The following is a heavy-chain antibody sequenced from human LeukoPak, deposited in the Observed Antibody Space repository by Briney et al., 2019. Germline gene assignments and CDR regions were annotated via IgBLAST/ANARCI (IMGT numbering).Heavy chain of an antibody. CDR3: ARGDGYNFFDY. D-gene: IGHD5-24*01. J-gene: IGHJ4*02. V-gene: IGHV3-23*01. Sequence: GGSLRLSCAASGFTFSNYAMSWVRQAPGKGLEWVSGIGGSGGDTYYADSVKGRFTISRDNSENTLYLQMKSLRAEDTAVYYCARGDGYNFFDYWGQGTLVTVSS. CDR2: IGGSGGDT. CDR1: GFTFSNYA.